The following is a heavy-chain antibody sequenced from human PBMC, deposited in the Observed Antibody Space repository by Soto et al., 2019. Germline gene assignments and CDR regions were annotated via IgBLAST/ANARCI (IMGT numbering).Heavy chain of an antibody. D-gene: IGHD5-18*01. CDR1: GGYISSYY. J-gene: IGHJ4*02. CDR2: IYYSGST. Sequence: SETLSVNCPVSGGYISSYYWSWIRQPPGKGLEWIGYIYYSGSTNYNPSLKSRVTISVDTSKNQFSLKLSSVTAADTAVYYCARDNGYSYGYTLDHWGQGTLVTVSS. V-gene: IGHV4-59*01. CDR3: ARDNGYSYGYTLDH.